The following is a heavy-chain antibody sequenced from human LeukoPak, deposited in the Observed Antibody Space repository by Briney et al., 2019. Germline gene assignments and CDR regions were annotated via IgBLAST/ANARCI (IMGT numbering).Heavy chain of an antibody. CDR1: GYTFTGYY. V-gene: IGHV1-2*02. D-gene: IGHD3-10*01. J-gene: IGHJ4*02. Sequence: ASVKVSCKASGYTFTGYYIHWVRQAPGQGLEWMGWINPNSGGTDYAQKFQGRVTMTRDTSINTAYMELKRLRSDDTAVYYCARSIHLFGSGSLLHTDYWGQGTLVTVSS. CDR3: ARSIHLFGSGSLLHTDY. CDR2: INPNSGGT.